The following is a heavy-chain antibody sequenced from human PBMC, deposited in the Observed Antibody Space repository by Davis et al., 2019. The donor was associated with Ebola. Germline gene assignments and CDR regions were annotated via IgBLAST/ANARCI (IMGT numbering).Heavy chain of an antibody. V-gene: IGHV3-7*01. CDR3: ARRTYTPSSIPDNWFDS. D-gene: IGHD2-2*02. CDR2: VMQDGRQK. Sequence: PGGSLRLSCAASGFIFTNYWLSWVRQVPGKGLEWVANVMQDGRQKQYVDSVKGRFTISRDSAENLVYLQMSNLRVEDTAMYYCARRTYTPSSIPDNWFDSWGQGTLVTVSS. CDR1: GFIFTNYW. J-gene: IGHJ5*01.